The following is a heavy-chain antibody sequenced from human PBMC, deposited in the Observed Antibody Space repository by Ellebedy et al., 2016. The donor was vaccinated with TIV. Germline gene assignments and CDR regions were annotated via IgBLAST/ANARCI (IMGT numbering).Heavy chain of an antibody. CDR1: SGSVNSSGNY. CDR3: ARAPRKAWFDP. CDR2: IYYGVST. V-gene: IGHV4-39*07. Sequence: SETLSLXXTISSGSVNSSGNYWGWVRQPPGKGLEWIGNIYYGVSTYYNPSLKSRVTISVDTSKNQISLKLSSVTAADTAVYYCARAPRKAWFDPWGHGTLVTVSS. J-gene: IGHJ5*02.